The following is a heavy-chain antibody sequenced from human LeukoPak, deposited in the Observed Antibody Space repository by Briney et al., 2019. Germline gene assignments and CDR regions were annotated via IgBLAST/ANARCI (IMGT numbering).Heavy chain of an antibody. D-gene: IGHD3-22*01. Sequence: NTSETLSLTCTVSGGSISNYYWSWIRQPPGKGLEWIGYIYYSGSTSYNPSLKSRVTISVDTSKNQFSLKLSSVTAADTAVYYCARTYYYDSSGYYRHADAFDIWGQGTMVTVSS. J-gene: IGHJ3*02. CDR1: GGSISNYY. V-gene: IGHV4-59*01. CDR3: ARTYYYDSSGYYRHADAFDI. CDR2: IYYSGST.